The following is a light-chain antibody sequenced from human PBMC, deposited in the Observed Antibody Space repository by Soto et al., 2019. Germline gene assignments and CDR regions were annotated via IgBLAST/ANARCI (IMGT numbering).Light chain of an antibody. CDR3: QQRSNWPPWT. Sequence: EIVMTQSAALLSVSPGERATLSCRASQSVSTNLAWFQQKPGQAPRLLIYDASNRATGIPARFSGSGSGTDFTLTISSLEPEDFAVYYCQQRSNWPPWTFGQGTKVDI. CDR1: QSVSTN. J-gene: IGKJ1*01. CDR2: DAS. V-gene: IGKV3-11*01.